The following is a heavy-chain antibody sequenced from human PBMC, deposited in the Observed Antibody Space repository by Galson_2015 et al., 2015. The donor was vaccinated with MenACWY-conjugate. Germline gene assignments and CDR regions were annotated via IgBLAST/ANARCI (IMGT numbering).Heavy chain of an antibody. J-gene: IGHJ3*02. CDR2: TYYRSKWYN. CDR1: GDSVSSNIAA. Sequence: CAISGDSVSSNIAAWNWIRQSPSRGLEWLGRTYYRSKWYNEYTVSVRSRITINPDTSKNQFSLQLNSVTPEDTAVCYCARDLASGKALVENAFDIWGQGTLVTVSS. D-gene: IGHD5-18*01. V-gene: IGHV6-1*01. CDR3: ARDLASGKALVENAFDI.